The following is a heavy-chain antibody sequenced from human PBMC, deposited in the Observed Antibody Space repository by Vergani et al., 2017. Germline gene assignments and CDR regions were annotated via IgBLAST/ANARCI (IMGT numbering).Heavy chain of an antibody. J-gene: IGHJ4*02. Sequence: QLQLQQSGPGLVKPSETLFLTCTVSADSISSGSYYWGWIRQPPGKSLEWIGSIYYSGLTYYNPSLKSRVAISVDTSKNQFSLKLNSVTAADTAMYYCARMGGYDEGDAFRIGYIDSWGPGILVTVSS. CDR1: ADSISSGSYY. V-gene: IGHV4-39*07. CDR3: ARMGGYDEGDAFRIGYIDS. D-gene: IGHD3-22*01. CDR2: IYYSGLT.